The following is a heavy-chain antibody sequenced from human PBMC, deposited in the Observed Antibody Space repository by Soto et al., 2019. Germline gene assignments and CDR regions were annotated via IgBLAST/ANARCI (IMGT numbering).Heavy chain of an antibody. Sequence: LPETLSLTCTVPGASISSYYWTWIRQAPGKGLEWIGYIYYSGTTNYNPSVKSRLTISVDTSKNQFSLKLSSVTAADTAVYYCALYCSSTSCYGQWNYWGQGTLVTVSS. D-gene: IGHD2-2*01. J-gene: IGHJ4*02. CDR3: ALYCSSTSCYGQWNY. V-gene: IGHV4-59*01. CDR1: GASISSYY. CDR2: IYYSGTT.